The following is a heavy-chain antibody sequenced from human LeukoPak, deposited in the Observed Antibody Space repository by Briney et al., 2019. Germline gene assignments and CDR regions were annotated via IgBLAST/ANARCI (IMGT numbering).Heavy chain of an antibody. V-gene: IGHV4-34*01. CDR2: INHSGST. D-gene: IGHD5-24*01. Sequence: SETLSLTCAVYGGSFSGYYWSWIRQPPGKGLEWIGEINHSGSTNYNPSLKSRVTISVDTSKNQFSLKLSSVTAADTAVYYCARGVGLITRWLQLPKHFDYRGQGTLVTVSS. CDR1: GGSFSGYY. CDR3: ARGVGLITRWLQLPKHFDY. J-gene: IGHJ4*02.